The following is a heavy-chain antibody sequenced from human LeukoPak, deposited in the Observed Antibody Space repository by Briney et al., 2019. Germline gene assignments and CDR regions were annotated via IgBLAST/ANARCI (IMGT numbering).Heavy chain of an antibody. CDR2: ISGSGGST. CDR3: AKSISYYYYYMDV. V-gene: IGHV3-23*01. CDR1: GFTFSSYA. J-gene: IGHJ6*03. D-gene: IGHD3-3*01. Sequence: GGSLRLSCVVSGFTFSSYAMSWVRQAPGKGLEWVSGISGSGGSTYYADSVKGRFTISRDNSKNTLYLQMNSLRAEDTAVYYCAKSISYYYYYMDVWGKGTTVTISS.